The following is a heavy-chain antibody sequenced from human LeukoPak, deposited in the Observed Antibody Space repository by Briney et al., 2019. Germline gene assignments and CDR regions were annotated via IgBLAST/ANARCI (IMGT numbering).Heavy chain of an antibody. CDR1: GFTFSSYS. CDR3: AELGITMIGGV. J-gene: IGHJ6*04. D-gene: IGHD3-10*02. CDR2: ISSSSYI. Sequence: PGGSLRLSCAASGFTFSSYSMNWVRQAPGKGLEWVSSISSSSYIYYADSVKGRFTISRDNAKNSLYLQMNSLRAEDTAVYYCAELGITMIGGVWGKGTTVTISS. V-gene: IGHV3-21*01.